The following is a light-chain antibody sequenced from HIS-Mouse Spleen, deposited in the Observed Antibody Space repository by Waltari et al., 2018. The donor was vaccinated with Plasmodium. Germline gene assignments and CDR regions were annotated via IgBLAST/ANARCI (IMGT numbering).Light chain of an antibody. V-gene: IGLV3-21*03. J-gene: IGLJ2*01. Sequence: SYVLTQPPSVSVAPGKTARITCGGNNIGSKSVHWYQQKPGQAPVLVVDDDSARPSGIPERFSGSNSGNTATLTISRVEAGDEADYYCQVWDSSSDHVVFGGGTKLTVL. CDR3: QVWDSSSDHVV. CDR1: NIGSKS. CDR2: DDS.